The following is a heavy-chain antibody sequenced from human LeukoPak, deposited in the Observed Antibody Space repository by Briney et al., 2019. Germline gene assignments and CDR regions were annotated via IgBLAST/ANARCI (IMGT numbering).Heavy chain of an antibody. CDR1: GFTFSSYW. D-gene: IGHD6-19*01. V-gene: IGHV3-74*01. Sequence: PGGSLRLSCAASGFTFSSYWMHWVRQAPGKGLVWVSRINSDGSSTSYADSVKGRFTISRDNAKNTLYLQMNSLRAEDTAVYYCARVAARRNFDYWGQGTLVTVSS. CDR3: ARVAARRNFDY. CDR2: INSDGSST. J-gene: IGHJ4*02.